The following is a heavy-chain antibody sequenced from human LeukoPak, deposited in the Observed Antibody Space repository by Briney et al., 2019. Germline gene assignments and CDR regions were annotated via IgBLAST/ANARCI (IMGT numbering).Heavy chain of an antibody. CDR1: GYSFTSYW. CDR3: ARLDKQWLPTDYYGMDV. Sequence: GESLKISCKGSGYSFTSYWISWVRQMPGKGLERMGRIDPSDSYTNYSPSFQGHVTISADKSISTAYLQWSSLKASDTAMYYCARLDKQWLPTDYYGMDVWGQGTTVTVSS. J-gene: IGHJ6*02. CDR2: IDPSDSYT. D-gene: IGHD6-19*01. V-gene: IGHV5-10-1*01.